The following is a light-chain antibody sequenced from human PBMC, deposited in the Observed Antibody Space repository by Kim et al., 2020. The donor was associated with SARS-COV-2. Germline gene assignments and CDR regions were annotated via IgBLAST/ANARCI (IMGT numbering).Light chain of an antibody. J-gene: IGLJ3*02. CDR1: Y. V-gene: IGLV6-57*02. CDR2: EDK. CDR3: QSYDATSLWV. Sequence: YVQWYQQRPGSAPTIVIYEDKKRPSGVPSRFSGSIDSSSNSASLTISGVETEDEADYYCQSYDATSLWVFGGGTKVTVL.